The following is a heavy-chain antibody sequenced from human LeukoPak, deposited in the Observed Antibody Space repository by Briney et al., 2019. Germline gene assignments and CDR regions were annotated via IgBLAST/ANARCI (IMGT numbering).Heavy chain of an antibody. J-gene: IGHJ4*02. D-gene: IGHD3-10*01. CDR2: ISASGSPT. CDR1: GFTFSSFA. CDR3: AKDHYYGSGSYYKPPVLDY. V-gene: IGHV3-23*01. Sequence: GRSLRLSCAASGFTFSSFAMTWVRQAPGKRLEWVSLISASGSPTYYADPVKGRFTISRDNSKNTLYLQMNSLRAEDTAVYYCAKDHYYGSGSYYKPPVLDYWGQGTLVTVSS.